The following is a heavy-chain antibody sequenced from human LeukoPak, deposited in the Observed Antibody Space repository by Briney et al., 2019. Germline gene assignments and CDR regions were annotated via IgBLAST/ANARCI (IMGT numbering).Heavy chain of an antibody. D-gene: IGHD2-2*01. J-gene: IGHJ5*02. CDR3: ARHYIVVVPAATFNWFDP. CDR2: IYHSGST. CDR1: GYSISSGYY. V-gene: IGHV4-38-2*01. Sequence: SETLSLTCAVSGYSISSGYYWGWIRQPPGKGLEWIGSIYHSGSTYYNLSLKSRVTISVDTSKNQFSLKLSSVTAADTAVYYCARHYIVVVPAATFNWFDPWGQGTLVTVSS.